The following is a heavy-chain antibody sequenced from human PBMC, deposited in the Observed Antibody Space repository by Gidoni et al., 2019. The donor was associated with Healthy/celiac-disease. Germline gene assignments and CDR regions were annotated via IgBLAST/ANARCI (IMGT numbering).Heavy chain of an antibody. V-gene: IGHV4-34*01. D-gene: IGHD2-21*01. CDR1: GGSFSGYY. Sequence: QVQLQQWGAGLLKPSETMSLTCAVYGGSFSGYYWSWIRQPPGKVLEWIGEINHSGGTNYNPSLKSRVTISVDTSKNQFSLKRSSVTAADTAVYYCARMREYSRWAWGYWGQGTLVPVSS. J-gene: IGHJ4*02. CDR3: ARMREYSRWAWGY. CDR2: INHSGGT.